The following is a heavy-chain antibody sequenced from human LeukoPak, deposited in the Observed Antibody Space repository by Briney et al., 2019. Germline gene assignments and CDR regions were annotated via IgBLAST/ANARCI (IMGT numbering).Heavy chain of an antibody. V-gene: IGHV4-34*01. CDR2: INHSGST. CDR1: GGSFSPYY. J-gene: IGHJ4*02. Sequence: PSETLSLTCAVYGGSFSPYYWSWIRQPPGKGLEWIGEINHSGSTNYNPSLKSRDTISVDTSKNQFSLRLSSVPAADTAVYYCARGEFYCGGDCYVDYWGQGTLVTVSS. CDR3: ARGEFYCGGDCYVDY. D-gene: IGHD2-21*02.